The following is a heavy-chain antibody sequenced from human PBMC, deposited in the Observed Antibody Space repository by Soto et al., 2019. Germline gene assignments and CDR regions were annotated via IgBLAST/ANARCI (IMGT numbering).Heavy chain of an antibody. V-gene: IGHV4-59*01. CDR3: ARSPMTTVVTPYNWFDP. CDR1: GGSISSYY. D-gene: IGHD4-17*01. Sequence: PSETLSLTCTVSGGSISSYYWSWIRQPPGKGLEWIGYIYYSGSTNYNPSLKSRVTISVDTSKNQFSLKLSSVTAADTAVYYCARSPMTTVVTPYNWFDPWGQGTLVTVSS. J-gene: IGHJ5*02. CDR2: IYYSGST.